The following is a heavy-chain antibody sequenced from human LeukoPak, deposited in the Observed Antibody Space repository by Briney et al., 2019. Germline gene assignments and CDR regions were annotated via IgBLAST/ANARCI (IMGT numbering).Heavy chain of an antibody. J-gene: IGHJ4*02. CDR1: GFTFSNYA. Sequence: GASLRLSCAASGFTFSNYAMSWVRQAPGEGLEWVSAITGSGGGTYYADSVKGRFTTSRDNSKNTLYLQMNSLRAEDTAVYYCAKWGDYDVLTGYYDPDYWGQGTLVTVSS. CDR2: ITGSGGGT. D-gene: IGHD3-9*01. V-gene: IGHV3-23*01. CDR3: AKWGDYDVLTGYYDPDY.